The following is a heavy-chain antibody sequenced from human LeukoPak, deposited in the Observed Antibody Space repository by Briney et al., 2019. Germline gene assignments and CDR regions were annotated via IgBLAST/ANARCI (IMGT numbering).Heavy chain of an antibody. V-gene: IGHV3-21*04. CDR2: ITSGSTYM. J-gene: IGHJ4*02. Sequence: PGGSLRLSCAVSGFTFSSSAMNWVRQAPGKGLEWVSSITSGSTYMFYADAVKGRFTISRDDAKNSLYLQMNSLRADDTAVYHCARDRGYSGYDREAYFDYWGQGTLVTVSS. CDR1: GFTFSSSA. D-gene: IGHD5-12*01. CDR3: ARDRGYSGYDREAYFDY.